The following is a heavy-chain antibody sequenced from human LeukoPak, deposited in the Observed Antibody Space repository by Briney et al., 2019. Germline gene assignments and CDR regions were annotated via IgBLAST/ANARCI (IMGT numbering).Heavy chain of an antibody. CDR1: GFTFSSYW. CDR2: IKQDGSEK. J-gene: IGHJ5*02. D-gene: IGHD3-9*01. V-gene: IGHV3-7*03. Sequence: GGSLRLSCAASGFTFSSYWMSWVRQAPGKGLEWVANIKQDGSEKYYVDSAKGRFTISRDNAKNSLYLQMNSLRAEDMALYYCAKGGYFDWFDNWFDPWGQGTLVTVSS. CDR3: AKGGYFDWFDNWFDP.